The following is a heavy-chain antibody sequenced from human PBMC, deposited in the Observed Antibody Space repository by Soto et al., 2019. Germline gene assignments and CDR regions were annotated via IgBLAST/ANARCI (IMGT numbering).Heavy chain of an antibody. J-gene: IGHJ4*02. CDR2: IYYSGST. V-gene: IGHV4-31*03. CDR1: GGSISSGGYY. Sequence: QVQLQESGPGLVKPSQTLSLTCTVSGGSISSGGYYWSWIRQHPGKGLEWLGYIYYSGSTYYNPSLNSRVTISVDTSKNQFSLKLSSVTAADTAVYYCARDLEDMVRVVSTGYFDYWGQGTLVTVSS. D-gene: IGHD3-10*01. CDR3: ARDLEDMVRVVSTGYFDY.